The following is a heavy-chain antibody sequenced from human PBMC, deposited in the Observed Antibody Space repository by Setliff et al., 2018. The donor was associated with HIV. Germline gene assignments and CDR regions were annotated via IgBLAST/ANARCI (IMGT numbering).Heavy chain of an antibody. V-gene: IGHV3-7*01. J-gene: IGHJ6*03. D-gene: IGHD3-9*01. CDR2: IKQDGTEK. Sequence: GGSLRLSCAASGFTFSDYYMHWIRQAPGKGPEWVANIKQDGTEKHYMDSVKGRFTISRDNADRSIYLQMNSLRVEDTAVYYCARRFLTVHMDVWGKGTTVTVSS. CDR1: GFTFSDYY. CDR3: ARRFLTVHMDV.